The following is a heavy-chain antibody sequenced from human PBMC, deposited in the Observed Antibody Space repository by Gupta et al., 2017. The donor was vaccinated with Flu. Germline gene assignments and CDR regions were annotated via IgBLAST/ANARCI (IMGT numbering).Heavy chain of an antibody. CDR3: ARHLQSGGYYYYYYYMDV. CDR2: IYYSGST. J-gene: IGHJ6*03. V-gene: IGHV4-39*01. Sequence: WGGIRQPPGKGLEWIGSIYYSGSTYYNPSLKRRVTISVDTSKNQFSLKLSSVTAADTAVYYCARHLQSGGYYYYYYYMDVWGKGTTVTVSS. D-gene: IGHD3-16*01.